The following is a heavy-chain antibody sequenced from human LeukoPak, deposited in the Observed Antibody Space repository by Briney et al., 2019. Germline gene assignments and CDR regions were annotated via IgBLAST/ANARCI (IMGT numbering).Heavy chain of an antibody. CDR3: GRDLRHSSIV. CDR2: ISYDGSNK. V-gene: IGHV3-30-3*01. CDR1: GFSFSSYA. Sequence: GRSLRLSCAASGFSFSSYAMHWVHQAPGKGLEWVAVISYDGSNKYYADSVKGRFTISRDNSSNTLYLQMNSLRAADTAVYYCGRDLRHSSIVWGQGTLVTVSP. D-gene: IGHD6-13*01. J-gene: IGHJ4*02.